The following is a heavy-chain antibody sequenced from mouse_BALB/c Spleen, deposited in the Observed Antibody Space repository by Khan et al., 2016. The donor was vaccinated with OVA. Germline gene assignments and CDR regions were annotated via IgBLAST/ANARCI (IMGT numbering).Heavy chain of an antibody. J-gene: IGHJ3*01. V-gene: IGHV1S137*01. CDR2: ISTYYGYA. D-gene: IGHD2-14*01. CDR1: GYTFTDFT. CDR3: ARRATGYRMDS. Sequence: VELVESGAELVRPGVSVKISCKGSGYTFTDFTFHWVKQSHAMSLEWIGFISTYYGYATYNQRFKDKATMTVDKSSSTAYMQLARLTSEDSAIYDCARRATGYRMDSWGQGTLVTVSA.